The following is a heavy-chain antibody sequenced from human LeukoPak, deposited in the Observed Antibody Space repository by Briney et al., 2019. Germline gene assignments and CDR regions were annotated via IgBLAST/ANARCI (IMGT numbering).Heavy chain of an antibody. Sequence: GGSLRLSCAASGFTFSSYAMSWVRQAPGKGLEWVSAISGSGGSTYYADSVKGRFTISRDNAKNTLYLQINSLRAEDTTVYYCAKGIVVVTGPFDIWGQGTMVTVSS. D-gene: IGHD2-21*02. V-gene: IGHV3-23*01. CDR1: GFTFSSYA. CDR2: ISGSGGST. J-gene: IGHJ3*02. CDR3: AKGIVVVTGPFDI.